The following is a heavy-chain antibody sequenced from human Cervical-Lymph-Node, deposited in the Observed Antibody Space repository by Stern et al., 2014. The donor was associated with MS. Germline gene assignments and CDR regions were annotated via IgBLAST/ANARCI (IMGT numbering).Heavy chain of an antibody. V-gene: IGHV1-2*02. J-gene: IGHJ4*02. CDR1: GYTFTGYY. D-gene: IGHD5-18*01. CDR2: INPNSGDT. CDR3: ARDYTAMIMTLGY. Sequence: VQLVESGAEVKKPGASVKVSCKASGYTFTGYYMHWVRQAPGQGLEWMGWINPNSGDTKYAQKFQGRVTMTRDTSISTAYIELSRLRSDDTAVYYCARDYTAMIMTLGYWGQGTLVPVSS.